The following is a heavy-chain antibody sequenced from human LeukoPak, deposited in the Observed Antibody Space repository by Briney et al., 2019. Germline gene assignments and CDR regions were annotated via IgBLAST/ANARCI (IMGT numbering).Heavy chain of an antibody. D-gene: IGHD2-21*01. CDR3: AALWSFDY. J-gene: IGHJ4*02. Sequence: PGGSLRLSCAASGFTFSTYEMNWVRQAPGKGLEWISYISSNGRTINYSDSVKGRFTISRDNAKNSLYLQMNSLRAEDTAIYYCAALWSFDYWGQGTLVSVSS. CDR1: GFTFSTYE. V-gene: IGHV3-48*03. CDR2: ISSNGRTI.